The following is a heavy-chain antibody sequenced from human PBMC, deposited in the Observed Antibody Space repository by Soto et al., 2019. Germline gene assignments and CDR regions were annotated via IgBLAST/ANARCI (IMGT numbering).Heavy chain of an antibody. J-gene: IGHJ4*02. CDR1: GGSISSYY. V-gene: IGHV4-59*01. D-gene: IGHD3-10*01. Sequence: SETLSLTCTVSGGSISSYYWSWIRQPPGKGLEWIGYIYYSGSTNYDPSLKSRVTISVDTSKNQFSLKLSSVTAADTAVYYCARGPSITQLTVPYFDYCGQGNLVTVSS. CDR2: IYYSGST. CDR3: ARGPSITQLTVPYFDY.